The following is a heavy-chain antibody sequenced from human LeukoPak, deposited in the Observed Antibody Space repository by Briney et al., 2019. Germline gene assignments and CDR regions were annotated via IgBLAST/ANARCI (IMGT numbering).Heavy chain of an antibody. V-gene: IGHV4-34*01. CDR1: GGSFSGYY. CDR3: ARGGGVYGSGSFDFDY. CDR2: INHSGST. Sequence: SGTLSLTCAVYGGSFSGYYWSWIRQPPGKGLEWIGGINHSGSTNYNPSLKSRVTISVDTSKNQFSLKLSSVTAADTAVYYCARGGGVYGSGSFDFDYWGQGTLVTVSS. J-gene: IGHJ4*02. D-gene: IGHD3-10*01.